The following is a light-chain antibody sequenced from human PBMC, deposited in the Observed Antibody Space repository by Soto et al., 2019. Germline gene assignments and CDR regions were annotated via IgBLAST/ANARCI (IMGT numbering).Light chain of an antibody. CDR1: DNDVGGYNF. J-gene: IGLJ1*01. CDR2: DVS. CDR3: CSFAGSFNFV. V-gene: IGLV2-11*01. Sequence: QSALTQPRSVSGSPGQSVTISCSGTDNDVGGYNFVSWYQQHPGKAPKLMIYDVSKRPSGVPGRFSGSKSGNTASLTISGLQAADEADYYCCSFAGSFNFVFGTGTKVTVL.